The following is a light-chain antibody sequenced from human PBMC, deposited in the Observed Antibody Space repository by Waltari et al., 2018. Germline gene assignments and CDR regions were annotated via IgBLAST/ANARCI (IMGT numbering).Light chain of an antibody. J-gene: IGKJ4*01. CDR1: QSIAKY. V-gene: IGKV1-39*01. CDR2: VAS. CDR3: QQSFSTPLT. Sequence: DIQMTQSPSSQSASVGDRVTITCRASQSIAKYLNWYQQIPGKAPKLLMYVASNLQSGVPSRFSGSGAGTDFTLTISSLQPEDFATYYCQQSFSTPLTFGGGTRVEIK.